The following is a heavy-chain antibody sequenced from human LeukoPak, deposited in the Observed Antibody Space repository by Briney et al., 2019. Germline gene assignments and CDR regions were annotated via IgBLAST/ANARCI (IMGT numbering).Heavy chain of an antibody. CDR3: ARAKKQILAYGMDV. V-gene: IGHV1-8*01. CDR2: MNPNSGNT. CDR1: GYTFTSYD. D-gene: IGHD3-3*01. Sequence: ASVKVSRKASGYTFTSYDIHWVRQATGQGLEWMGWMNPNSGNTGYAQKFQGRVTMTRNTSISTAYMELSSLRSEDTAVYYCARAKKQILAYGMDVWGQGTTVTVSS. J-gene: IGHJ6*02.